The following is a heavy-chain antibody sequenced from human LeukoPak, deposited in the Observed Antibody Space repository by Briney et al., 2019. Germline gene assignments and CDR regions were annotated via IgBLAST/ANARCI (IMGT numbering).Heavy chain of an antibody. CDR1: GFTFSSYS. CDR2: ISSSSSYI. V-gene: IGHV3-21*01. CDR3: ARGETGDPYRSIDY. J-gene: IGHJ4*02. D-gene: IGHD4-17*01. Sequence: PGGSLRLSCAASGFTFSSYSMNWVRQAPGKGLEWVSSISSSSSYIYYADSVKGRFTISRDNAKNSLYLHMNRLRAEDTAVYYCARGETGDPYRSIDYWGQGTLVTVSS.